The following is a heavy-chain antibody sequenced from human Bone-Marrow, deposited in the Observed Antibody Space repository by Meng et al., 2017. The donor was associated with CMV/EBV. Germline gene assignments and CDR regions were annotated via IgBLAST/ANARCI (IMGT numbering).Heavy chain of an antibody. J-gene: IGHJ1*01. V-gene: IGHV4-59*01. CDR2: IYYRGNT. D-gene: IGHD2-21*01. CDR1: GVSISSYY. Sequence: SETLSLTCTVSGVSISSYYWTWIRQPPGMGLEWIGYIYYRGNTNYNPSLKSRVTMSVDTSRNQFSLTLSSVTAADTAVYYCSRDYCGGDCYSLGHWGQGSLVTVSS. CDR3: SRDYCGGDCYSLGH.